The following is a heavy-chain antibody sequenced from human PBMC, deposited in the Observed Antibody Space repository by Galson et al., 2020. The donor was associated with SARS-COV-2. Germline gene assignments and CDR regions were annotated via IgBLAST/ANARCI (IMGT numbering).Heavy chain of an antibody. CDR3: AREKRFLEWLPPDYYYGMDV. Sequence: SETLSLTCTVSGGSISSGDYYWSWIRQPPGKGLEWIGYIYYRGRTYYNPSLKSRVTISVDTSKNQFSLKLSSVTAADTAVYYCAREKRFLEWLPPDYYYGMDVWGQGTTVTVSS. CDR2: IYYRGRT. D-gene: IGHD3-3*01. J-gene: IGHJ6*02. CDR1: GGSISSGDYY. V-gene: IGHV4-30-4*01.